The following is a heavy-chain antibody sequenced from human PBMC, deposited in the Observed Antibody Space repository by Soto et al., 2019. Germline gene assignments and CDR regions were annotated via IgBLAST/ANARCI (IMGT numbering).Heavy chain of an antibody. CDR3: AKDGLGGTTAGTVWYFDL. V-gene: IGHV3-43*01. D-gene: IGHD6-13*01. CDR1: GFTFDDYT. Sequence: GGSLRLSCAASGFTFDDYTMHWVRQAPGKGLEWVSLISWDGGSTYYADSVKGRFTISRDNSKNSLYLQMNSLRTEDTAVYYCAKDGLGGTTAGTVWYFDLWGRGTLVTVSS. J-gene: IGHJ2*01. CDR2: ISWDGGST.